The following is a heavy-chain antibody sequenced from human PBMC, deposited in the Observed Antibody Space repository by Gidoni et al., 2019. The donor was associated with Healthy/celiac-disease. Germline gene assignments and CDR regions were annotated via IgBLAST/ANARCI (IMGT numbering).Heavy chain of an antibody. Sequence: EVQLVESGGGLVQPGGSLRLSCAASGFTCSSYWMSWVRQAPGKGLEWVANIKQDGSEKYYVDSVKGRFTISRDNAKNSLYLQMNSLRAEDTAVYSCARDTSSSGYPYYFDYWGQGTLVTVSS. CDR2: IKQDGSEK. D-gene: IGHD3-22*01. J-gene: IGHJ4*02. CDR1: GFTCSSYW. CDR3: ARDTSSSGYPYYFDY. V-gene: IGHV3-7*04.